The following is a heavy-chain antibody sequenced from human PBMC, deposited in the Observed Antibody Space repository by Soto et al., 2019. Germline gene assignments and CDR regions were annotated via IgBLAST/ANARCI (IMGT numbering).Heavy chain of an antibody. D-gene: IGHD2-15*01. CDR2: INPGDSDT. CDR1: GYSFTSSW. V-gene: IGHV5-51*01. Sequence: PGESLKISCQGSGYSFTSSWIGWVRQMPGKGLEWMVIINPGDSDTRYNPSLQGRVTISADKSNSTAYLQWSSLKASDTAMYYCARQGAGGLFDYWGQGTLVTVSS. J-gene: IGHJ4*02. CDR3: ARQGAGGLFDY.